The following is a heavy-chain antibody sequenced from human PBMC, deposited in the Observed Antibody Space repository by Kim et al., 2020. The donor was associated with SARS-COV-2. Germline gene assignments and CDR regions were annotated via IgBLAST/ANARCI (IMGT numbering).Heavy chain of an antibody. V-gene: IGHV4-61*01. D-gene: IGHD3-10*01. CDR2: IYYSGST. CDR3: ARGEPYYYGSGIDAYNWFDP. J-gene: IGHJ5*02. CDR1: GGSVSSGSYY. Sequence: SETLSLTCTVSGGSVSSGSYYWSWIRQPPGKGLEWIGYIYYSGSTNYNPSLKSRVTISVDTSKNQFSLKLSSVTAADTAVYYCARGEPYYYGSGIDAYNWFDPWGQGTLVTVSS.